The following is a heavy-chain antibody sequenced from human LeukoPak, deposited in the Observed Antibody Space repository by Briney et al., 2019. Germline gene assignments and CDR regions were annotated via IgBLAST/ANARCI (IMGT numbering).Heavy chain of an antibody. D-gene: IGHD1-26*01. CDR1: GFTFSSSW. Sequence: PGRSLRLSCVVSGFTFSSSWMHWVRQAPGRGLVYVSRISSDGSDIFYADSVKGRFTISRDNSKNMLYLQMNSLRAEDTAVYYCARDKGAATEERSDYWGQGTLVTVSS. V-gene: IGHV3-74*01. CDR2: ISSDGSDI. J-gene: IGHJ4*02. CDR3: ARDKGAATEERSDY.